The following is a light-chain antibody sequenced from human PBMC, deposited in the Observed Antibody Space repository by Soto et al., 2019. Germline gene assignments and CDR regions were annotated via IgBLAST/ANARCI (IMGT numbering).Light chain of an antibody. CDR2: LNSDGSH. J-gene: IGLJ2*01. V-gene: IGLV4-69*01. CDR1: SGHSTYA. CDR3: QSWDTGIHRV. Sequence: QLVLAQSPSASASLGASVKLTCTLSSGHSTYAIAWHQQQPEKGPRFLMKLNSDGSHTKGDGIPDRFSGSSSGAERYLSISSLQSEDEADYYCQSWDTGIHRVFGGGTKVTV.